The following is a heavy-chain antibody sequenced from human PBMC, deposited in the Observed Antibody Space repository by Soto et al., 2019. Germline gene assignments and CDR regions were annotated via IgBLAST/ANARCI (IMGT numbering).Heavy chain of an antibody. CDR3: ASALGIRGVAGDDDMDV. J-gene: IGHJ6*02. D-gene: IGHD3-10*01. Sequence: QVQLVQSGAEVKKPGSSVKVSCQASGGSFTSYSITWVRQAPGQGLEWMGGITPIFGTTDYAQKFQDRVTMTADESTNTASLEVQTLTSEDTGVYYCASALGIRGVAGDDDMDVCGQGTTFIVSS. CDR2: ITPIFGTT. CDR1: GGSFTSYS. V-gene: IGHV1-69*01.